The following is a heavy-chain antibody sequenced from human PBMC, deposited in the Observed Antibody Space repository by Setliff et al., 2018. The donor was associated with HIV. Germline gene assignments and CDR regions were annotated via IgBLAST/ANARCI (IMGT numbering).Heavy chain of an antibody. Sequence: GASVKVSCKASGYTFSDYYMHWVRQAPGQGLEWMGWINPNSGGTNYAQKFQGRVNMTRDTSISTTYMELSRLRSDDTAVYYCASLDGSESPYIYYYYMDVWGKGTAVTVSS. CDR2: INPNSGGT. J-gene: IGHJ6*03. CDR3: ASLDGSESPYIYYYYMDV. V-gene: IGHV1-2*02. D-gene: IGHD3-10*01. CDR1: GYTFSDYY.